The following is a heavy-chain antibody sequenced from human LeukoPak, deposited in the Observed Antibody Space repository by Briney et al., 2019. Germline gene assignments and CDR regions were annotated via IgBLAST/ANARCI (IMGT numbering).Heavy chain of an antibody. CDR3: ARDSDYGGAFDF. CDR1: GGSIINYY. CDR2: IYYSGNT. V-gene: IGHV4-59*01. Sequence: SETLSLTCTVSGGSIINYYWSWIRQPPGKELEWIGYIYYSGNTNYSPSLKSRVTISVDTSKNQFSLELTSVTAADTAVYFCARDSDYGGAFDFWGQGSQVIVSS. J-gene: IGHJ4*02. D-gene: IGHD4-23*01.